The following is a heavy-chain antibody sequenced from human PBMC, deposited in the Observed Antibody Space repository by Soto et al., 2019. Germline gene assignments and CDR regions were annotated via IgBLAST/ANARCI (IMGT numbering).Heavy chain of an antibody. CDR1: GFRFSDYA. CDR2: ITWNSGNR. D-gene: IGHD4-17*01. V-gene: IGHV3-9*01. J-gene: IGHJ4*02. Sequence: EVQLVESGGDLVQPGRSLRLSCAAYGFRFSDYAIHWVRQAPGKGLEWVSGITWNSGNRGYADSVKGRFTISRDNAKNSLYLQMNSLRPEDTALYYCAIFRTVTTPFDYWGQGTLVTVSS. CDR3: AIFRTVTTPFDY.